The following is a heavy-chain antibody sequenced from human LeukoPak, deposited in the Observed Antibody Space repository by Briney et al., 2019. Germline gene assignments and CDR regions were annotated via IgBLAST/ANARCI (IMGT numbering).Heavy chain of an antibody. D-gene: IGHD2-21*02. V-gene: IGHV4-34*01. CDR2: INHSGSA. CDR1: GGSFSGFY. J-gene: IGHJ4*02. Sequence: PSETLSLTCAVYGGSFSGFYWSWIRQPPGKGLEWIGEINHSGSANYNPPLKSRLTISVDTSKNQFSLKLSSVTAADTAVYYCARGDYCGGDCYSRPDHWGRGTLVTVSS. CDR3: ARGDYCGGDCYSRPDH.